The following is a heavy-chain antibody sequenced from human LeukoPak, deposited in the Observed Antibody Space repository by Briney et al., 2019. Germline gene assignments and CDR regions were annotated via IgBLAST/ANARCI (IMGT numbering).Heavy chain of an antibody. CDR3: ARVVGFGDYPFDY. D-gene: IGHD4-17*01. J-gene: IGHJ4*02. Sequence: VASVTVSCKASGYTFSVHYMHWVRQAPGQGLEWMGWIYPNSGGTNYAQKFQGRVTMTRDTSISTAYMELRRLKSDDTAMYYCARVVGFGDYPFDYWGQGTLVTVSS. CDR1: GYTFSVHY. V-gene: IGHV1-2*02. CDR2: IYPNSGGT.